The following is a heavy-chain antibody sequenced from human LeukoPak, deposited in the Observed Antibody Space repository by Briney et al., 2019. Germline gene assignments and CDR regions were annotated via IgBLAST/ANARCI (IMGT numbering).Heavy chain of an antibody. J-gene: IGHJ4*02. CDR2: IWYDGSNK. Sequence: GGFLRLSCAASGFTFSSYGMHWVRQAPGKGLEWVAVIWYDGSNKYYADSVKGRFTISRDNSKNTLYLQMNSLRAEDTAVYYCARVEYGSGSYYVNYWGQGTLVTVSS. CDR1: GFTFSSYG. V-gene: IGHV3-33*01. D-gene: IGHD3-10*01. CDR3: ARVEYGSGSYYVNY.